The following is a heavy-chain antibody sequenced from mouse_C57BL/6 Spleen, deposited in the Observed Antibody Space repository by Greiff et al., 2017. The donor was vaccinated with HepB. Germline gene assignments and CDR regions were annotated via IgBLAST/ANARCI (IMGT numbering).Heavy chain of an antibody. J-gene: IGHJ2*01. V-gene: IGHV1-5*01. Sequence: EVQLQQSGTVLARPGASVKMSCKTSGYTFTSYWMHWVKQRPGQGLEWIGAIYPGNSDTSYNQKFKGKAKLTAVTSASTAYMELSSLTNEDSAVYYYTVIYYDYDENYWGQGTTLTVSS. CDR3: TVIYYDYDENY. D-gene: IGHD2-4*01. CDR1: GYTFTSYW. CDR2: IYPGNSDT.